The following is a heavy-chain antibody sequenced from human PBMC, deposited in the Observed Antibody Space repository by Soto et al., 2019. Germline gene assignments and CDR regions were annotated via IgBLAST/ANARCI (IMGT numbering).Heavy chain of an antibody. D-gene: IGHD5-18*01. CDR2: ISYHGSTQ. J-gene: IGHJ3*02. V-gene: IGHV3-30*04. Sequence: LRLSCTASGFTISPTAMHWVRQAPGKGLEWVAVISYHGSTQYYTNSVKGRFTISRDNSENTLYLQMNSLRVEDTAVYYCAREGIQLWSNTFGIWGQGTMVTVSS. CDR1: GFTISPTA. CDR3: AREGIQLWSNTFGI.